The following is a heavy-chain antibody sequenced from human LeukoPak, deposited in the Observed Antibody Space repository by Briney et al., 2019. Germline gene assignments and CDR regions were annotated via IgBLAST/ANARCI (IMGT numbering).Heavy chain of an antibody. Sequence: GGSLRLSCAASGFTFSSYGMPWVRQAPGKGLEWVAVISHDGTVQHYADSVKGRFTISRDNSDNTLSLQMNSLRDEDTAMYYCAKEGTAMASSYFDYWGQGTLITVSS. D-gene: IGHD5-18*01. CDR3: AKEGTAMASSYFDY. J-gene: IGHJ4*02. CDR2: ISHDGTVQ. V-gene: IGHV3-30*18. CDR1: GFTFSSYG.